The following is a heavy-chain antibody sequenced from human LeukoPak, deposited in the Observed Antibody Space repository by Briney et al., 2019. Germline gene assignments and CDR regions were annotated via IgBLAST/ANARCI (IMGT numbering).Heavy chain of an antibody. CDR3: VRNLGP. J-gene: IGHJ5*02. V-gene: IGHV3-74*01. CDR2: INTDGSTT. CDR1: GFTFSSYW. D-gene: IGHD1-14*01. Sequence: GGSLRLSCAASGFTFSSYWMNWVRQAPGKGLVWVSRINTDGSTTTYADSVKGRFTISRDNAKNTVYLQMNSLRAEDTAVYYSVRNLGPWGQGTLVTVSS.